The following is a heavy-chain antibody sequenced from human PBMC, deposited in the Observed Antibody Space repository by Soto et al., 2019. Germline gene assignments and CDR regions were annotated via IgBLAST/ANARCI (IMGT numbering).Heavy chain of an antibody. V-gene: IGHV1-69*13. CDR2: IIPIFGTA. D-gene: IGHD6-19*01. CDR3: ARLSGIAVAGTLGDYGY. CDR1: GGTSSSYA. Sequence: GASVQVSCKASGGTSSSYAISWVRQAPGQGLEWMGGIIPIFGTANYAQKFQGRVTITADESTSTAYMELSSLRSEDTAVYYCARLSGIAVAGTLGDYGYWGQGTLVTVSS. J-gene: IGHJ4*02.